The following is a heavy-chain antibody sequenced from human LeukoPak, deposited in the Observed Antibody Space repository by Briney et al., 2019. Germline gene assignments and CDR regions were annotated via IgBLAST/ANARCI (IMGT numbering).Heavy chain of an antibody. CDR1: GFTFSSYA. CDR2: ISYDGSNK. Sequence: PGRSLRLSCAASGFTFSSYAMHRVRQAPGKGLEWVAVISYDGSNKYYADSVKGRFTISRDNSKNTLYLQMNSLRAEDTAVYYCARDDCSGGSCYPINAFDIWGQGTMVTVSS. D-gene: IGHD2-15*01. V-gene: IGHV3-30*04. J-gene: IGHJ3*02. CDR3: ARDDCSGGSCYPINAFDI.